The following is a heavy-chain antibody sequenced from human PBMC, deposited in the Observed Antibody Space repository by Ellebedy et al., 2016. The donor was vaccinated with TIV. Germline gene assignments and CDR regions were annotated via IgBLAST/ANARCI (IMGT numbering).Heavy chain of an antibody. CDR1: GGSISSSSYY. CDR2: IYYSGST. V-gene: IGHV4-39*01. CDR3: ARRRGGDPYYFDY. J-gene: IGHJ4*02. D-gene: IGHD4-17*01. Sequence: SETLSLTXTVSGGSISSSSYYWGWIRQPPGQGLEWIGSIYYSGSTYYNPSLKSRVTISVDTSKNQFSLKLSSVTAADTAVYYCARRRGGDPYYFDYWGQGTLVTVSS.